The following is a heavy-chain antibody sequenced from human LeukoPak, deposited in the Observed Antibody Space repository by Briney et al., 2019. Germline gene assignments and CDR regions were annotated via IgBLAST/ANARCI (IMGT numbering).Heavy chain of an antibody. D-gene: IGHD5-18*01. Sequence: GGSLRLSCAASGFTISSNHMTWARQAPGEGLEWVSTIYTGGSTYYADSVKGGFTISRDNSKNTLYLQMTSLRAEDTAVYYCARDGTAMIQAFDIWGQGTMVSVSS. CDR3: ARDGTAMIQAFDI. CDR1: GFTISSNH. CDR2: IYTGGST. V-gene: IGHV3-53*01. J-gene: IGHJ3*02.